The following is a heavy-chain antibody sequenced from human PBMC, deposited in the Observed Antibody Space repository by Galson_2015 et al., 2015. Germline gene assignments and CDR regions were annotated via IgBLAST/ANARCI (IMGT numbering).Heavy chain of an antibody. D-gene: IGHD2-15*01. J-gene: IGHJ4*02. CDR3: ARGQDRAGGFDY. Sequence: ETLSLTCAVYGGSFSGYYWCWSRQPPGKGLGWIGEINHSETTNYDPSLKSRVTISLDASKNQFSLKMTTVTAADTAVYYCARGQDRAGGFDYWGQGTLVTASS. V-gene: IGHV4-34*01. CDR1: GGSFSGYY. CDR2: INHSETT.